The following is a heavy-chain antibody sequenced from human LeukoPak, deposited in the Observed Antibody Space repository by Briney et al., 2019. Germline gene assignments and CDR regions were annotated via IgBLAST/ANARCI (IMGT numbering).Heavy chain of an antibody. J-gene: IGHJ4*02. Sequence: GASVKVSCKASGYIFADYYMHWVRQAPGQELGWMGRINPNSGGTNYAQKFQGRVTMTRDTSISTAYTELSRLRSDDTAVYYCARETSGSYYNFDYWGQGTLVTVSS. D-gene: IGHD3-10*01. CDR2: INPNSGGT. CDR1: GYIFADYY. CDR3: ARETSGSYYNFDY. V-gene: IGHV1/OR15-1*02.